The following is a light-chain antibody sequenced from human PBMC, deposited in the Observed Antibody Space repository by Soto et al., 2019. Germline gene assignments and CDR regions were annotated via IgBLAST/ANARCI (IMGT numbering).Light chain of an antibody. CDR1: QTVSSSY. V-gene: IGKV3-20*01. CDR3: QQYGSSPLT. J-gene: IGKJ4*01. Sequence: EIVLTQSPGTLSLSPGERATLSCRASQTVSSSYLAWYQQKLGQAPRLLIYGASSRATGIPDRFTGSGSGTAFTLTISRLEPEDFAVYYCQQYGSSPLTFGGGTKVEIK. CDR2: GAS.